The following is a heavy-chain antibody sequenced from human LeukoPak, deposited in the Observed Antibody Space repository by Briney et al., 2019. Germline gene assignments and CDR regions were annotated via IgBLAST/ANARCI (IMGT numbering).Heavy chain of an antibody. CDR1: GGSIRSYY. D-gene: IGHD1-26*01. J-gene: IGHJ5*02. CDR3: ARGGGSYLIGWFDP. V-gene: IGHV4-59*12. Sequence: SETLSLTCTVSGGSIRSYYWSWIRQPPGKGLEWIGYIYYSGSTNYNPSLKSRVTMSVDTSKNQFSLKLSSVTAADTAVYYCARGGGSYLIGWFDPWGQGTLVTVSS. CDR2: IYYSGST.